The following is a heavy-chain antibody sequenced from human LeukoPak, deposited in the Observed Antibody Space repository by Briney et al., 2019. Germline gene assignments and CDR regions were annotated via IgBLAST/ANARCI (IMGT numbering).Heavy chain of an antibody. V-gene: IGHV3-7*01. D-gene: IGHD6-13*01. CDR3: GRVIAGAIDY. Sequence: PGGSLRLSCAASGFTFSSYWMSWVRQAPGKGLEWVANIKQDGSEKYYVDSVKGRFTISRGNADNSLYLQMNSLRAEDTAVYYCGRVIAGAIDYWGQGTLVTVSS. CDR2: IKQDGSEK. CDR1: GFTFSSYW. J-gene: IGHJ4*02.